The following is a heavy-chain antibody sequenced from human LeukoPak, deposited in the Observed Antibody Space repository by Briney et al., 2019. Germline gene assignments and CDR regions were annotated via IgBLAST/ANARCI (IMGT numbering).Heavy chain of an antibody. Sequence: ASVKVSCKASGYTFTSYYIHWVRHAPGQGLEWMGIINPSGGSTTYAQKFQGRVTMTRDTSTSTVYMELSSLRSEDTAMYYCAKNRDCGGDCHLVEDAFDIWGQGTMVTVSS. D-gene: IGHD2-21*01. V-gene: IGHV1-46*01. CDR2: INPSGGST. CDR1: GYTFTSYY. J-gene: IGHJ3*02. CDR3: AKNRDCGGDCHLVEDAFDI.